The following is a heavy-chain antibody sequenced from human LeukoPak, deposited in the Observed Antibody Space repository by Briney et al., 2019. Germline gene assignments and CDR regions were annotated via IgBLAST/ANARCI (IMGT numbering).Heavy chain of an antibody. CDR3: ARDVTVMTTVPIFDY. Sequence: SETLSLTCTVSGGSISSSSYYWGWIRQPPGKGLEWIGSIYYSGSTYYNPSLKSRVTISVDTSKNQFSLKLSSVTAADTAVYYCARDVTVMTTVPIFDYWGQGTLVTVSS. CDR2: IYYSGST. D-gene: IGHD4-17*01. CDR1: GGSISSSSYY. J-gene: IGHJ4*02. V-gene: IGHV4-39*07.